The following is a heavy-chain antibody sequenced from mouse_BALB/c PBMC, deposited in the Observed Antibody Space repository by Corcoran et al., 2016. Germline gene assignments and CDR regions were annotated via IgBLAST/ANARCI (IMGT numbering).Heavy chain of an antibody. CDR2: INTYTGEP. J-gene: IGHJ2*01. Sequence: QIQLVQSGPELKKPGETVKISCKASGYTFTNYGMNWVKQAPGKGLKWMGWINTYTGEPTYADDFKGRFAFSLETSASTAYLQINNLKNEDMATYFCARSHPLTGTFDYWGQGTTLTVSS. CDR3: ARSHPLTGTFDY. CDR1: GYTFTNYG. V-gene: IGHV9-1*02. D-gene: IGHD4-1*01.